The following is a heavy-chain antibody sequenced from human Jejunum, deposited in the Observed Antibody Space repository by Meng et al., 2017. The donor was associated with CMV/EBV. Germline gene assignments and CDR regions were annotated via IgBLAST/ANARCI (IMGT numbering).Heavy chain of an antibody. Sequence: SGLTVRTDRMNWVRQAQGKGQEWVSSISNSGNYIYYADSVKGRFTISRDNAKNLVYLQMNSLRGEDTAVYYCARGNDFRYGMDVWGQGTTVTVSS. CDR1: GLTVRTDR. CDR3: ARGNDFRYGMDV. D-gene: IGHD3-3*01. J-gene: IGHJ6*02. V-gene: IGHV3-21*06. CDR2: ISNSGNYI.